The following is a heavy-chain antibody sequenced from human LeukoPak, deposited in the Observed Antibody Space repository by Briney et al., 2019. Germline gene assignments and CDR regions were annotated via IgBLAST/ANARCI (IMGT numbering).Heavy chain of an antibody. CDR3: ATEGSFDY. Sequence: GGSLRLSCAASGFTFSSYGMHWVRQAPGKGLEWVAVVSFDASNKYYADSVKGRFTISRDNSKNTLYLQMNSLRAEDAAVYYCATEGSFDYWGQGTLVTVSS. V-gene: IGHV3-30*03. J-gene: IGHJ4*02. CDR1: GFTFSSYG. CDR2: VSFDASNK.